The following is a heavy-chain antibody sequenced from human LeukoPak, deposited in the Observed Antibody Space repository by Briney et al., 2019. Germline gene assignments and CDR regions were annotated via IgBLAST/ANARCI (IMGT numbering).Heavy chain of an antibody. J-gene: IGHJ4*02. CDR1: GGSISSYY. CDR3: ATPHPAYCGGDCYSYFDY. D-gene: IGHD2-21*02. Sequence: PSETLSLTCTVSGGSISSYYWSWIRQPPGKGLEWIGYIYYSGSTNYNPSLKSRVTISVDTSKNQFSLKLSSVTAADTAVYYCATPHPAYCGGDCYSYFDYWGQGTLVTVSS. CDR2: IYYSGST. V-gene: IGHV4-59*08.